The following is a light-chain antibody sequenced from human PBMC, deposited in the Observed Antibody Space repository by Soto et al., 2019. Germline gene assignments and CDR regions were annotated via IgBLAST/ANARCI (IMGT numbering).Light chain of an antibody. V-gene: IGKV1-5*03. CDR2: KTS. CDR1: QSFGRW. Sequence: TQSPSTLSASVGDRVTITCRASQSFGRWLAWYQQKPGKAPELLIYKTSTLERGVPSRFSGSGSGTEFTLTISSLQPDDFATYYCQEYKTGPGYNFGQGTRLEIK. CDR3: QEYKTGPGYN. J-gene: IGKJ2*01.